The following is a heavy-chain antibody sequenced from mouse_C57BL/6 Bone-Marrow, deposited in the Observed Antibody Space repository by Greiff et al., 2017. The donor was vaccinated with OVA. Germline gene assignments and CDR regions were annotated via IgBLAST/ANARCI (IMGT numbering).Heavy chain of an antibody. J-gene: IGHJ3*01. CDR1: GYTFTSYW. Sequence: QVQLKQPGAELVKPGASVKLSCKASGYTFTSYWMQWVKQRPGQGLEWIGEIDPSDSYTNYNQKFKGKATLTVDTSSSTAYMQLSSLTSEDSAVYYCARGNWDGRFADWGQGTLVTVSA. CDR2: IDPSDSYT. D-gene: IGHD4-1*01. CDR3: ARGNWDGRFAD. V-gene: IGHV1-50*01.